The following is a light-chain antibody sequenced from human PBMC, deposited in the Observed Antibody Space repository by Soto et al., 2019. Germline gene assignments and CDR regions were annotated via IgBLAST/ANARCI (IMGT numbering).Light chain of an antibody. CDR2: GAS. Sequence: DIQMTQSPSSLSASVGDRVTITCRASQSVSNYLNWYQQKPGEAPTLLIYGASSLQSGVPSRFSGSGSGTDFTLAINSLQPEDFATYYCQQSSRTPITFGQGTRLEIK. CDR1: QSVSNY. J-gene: IGKJ5*01. CDR3: QQSSRTPIT. V-gene: IGKV1-39*01.